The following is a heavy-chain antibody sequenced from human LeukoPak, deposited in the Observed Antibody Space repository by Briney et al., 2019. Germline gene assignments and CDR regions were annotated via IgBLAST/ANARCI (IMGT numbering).Heavy chain of an antibody. CDR1: GFTFSSYG. CDR2: IRYDGSNK. J-gene: IGHJ4*02. Sequence: GGSLRLSCAASGFTFSSYGMHWVRQAPGKGLEWVAFIRYDGSNKYYADSVKGRFTISRDNSKNTLYLQMNSLRAEDTALYYCAKDISTAAAGPFDYWGQGTLVTVSS. CDR3: AKDISTAAAGPFDY. V-gene: IGHV3-30*02. D-gene: IGHD6-13*01.